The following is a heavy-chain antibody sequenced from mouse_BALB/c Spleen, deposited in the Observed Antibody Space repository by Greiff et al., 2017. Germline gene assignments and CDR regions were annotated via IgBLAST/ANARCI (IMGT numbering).Heavy chain of an antibody. CDR3: ARGGVYGNYAWFAY. CDR1: GYTFTSYW. J-gene: IGHJ3*01. D-gene: IGHD2-1*01. V-gene: IGHV1-69*02. Sequence: QVQLQQPGAELVKPGASVKLSCKASGYTFTSYWMHWVKQRPGQGLEWIGEIDPSDSYTNYNQKFKGKATLTVDKSSSTAYMQLSSLTSEDSAVYYCARGGVYGNYAWFAYWGQGTLVTVSA. CDR2: IDPSDSYT.